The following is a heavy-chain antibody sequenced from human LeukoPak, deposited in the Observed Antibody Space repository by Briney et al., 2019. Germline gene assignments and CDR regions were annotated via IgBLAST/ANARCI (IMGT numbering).Heavy chain of an antibody. V-gene: IGHV4-4*09. Sequence: SETLSLTCTVSGGSISSYYWSWIRQPPGKGLEWIGYIYTSESTNYNPSLKSRVTISVDTSKNQFSLKLSSVTAADTAVYYCASRGINYNHIDYWGQGTLVTVSS. D-gene: IGHD4-11*01. CDR3: ASRGINYNHIDY. CDR1: GGSISSYY. J-gene: IGHJ4*02. CDR2: IYTSEST.